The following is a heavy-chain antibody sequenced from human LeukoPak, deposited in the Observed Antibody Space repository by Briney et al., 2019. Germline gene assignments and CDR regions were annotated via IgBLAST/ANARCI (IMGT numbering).Heavy chain of an antibody. CDR2: ISGSGDST. CDR3: AKLSGSYYLALDY. D-gene: IGHD1-26*01. Sequence: GGSLRLSCAASGFTFSSYAMSWVRQAPGKGLEWVSVISGSGDSTYYADSVKGRFTISRDNSKNTLNLQMNSPRVEDTAVYYCAKLSGSYYLALDYWGQGTLVTGTS. CDR1: GFTFSSYA. J-gene: IGHJ4*02. V-gene: IGHV3-23*01.